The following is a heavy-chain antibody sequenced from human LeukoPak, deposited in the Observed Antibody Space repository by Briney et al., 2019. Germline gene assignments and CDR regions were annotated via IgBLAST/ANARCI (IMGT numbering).Heavy chain of an antibody. D-gene: IGHD6-19*01. CDR1: GFTFGDYA. V-gene: IGHV3-49*04. Sequence: PGRSLRLSCTASGFTFGDYAMSWVRQAPGKGLEWVGFIRSKAYGGTTEYAASVKGRFTISRDDSKSIAYLQVNSLKTEDTAVYYCTRGQSGWYYFDYWGQGTLVTVSS. J-gene: IGHJ4*02. CDR2: IRSKAYGGTT. CDR3: TRGQSGWYYFDY.